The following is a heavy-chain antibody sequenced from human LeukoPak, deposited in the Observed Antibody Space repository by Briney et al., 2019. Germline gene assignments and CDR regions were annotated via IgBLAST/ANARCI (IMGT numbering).Heavy chain of an antibody. Sequence: GEPLNISCKASGYNFTKYWSGWSRQMPGKGLEWLGIIYPGDSDTRYSPSFQGQVTISADKSISTAYLQWSSLKASDTAMYYCARQEVVAGIDYWGQGTLVTASS. CDR3: ARQEVVAGIDY. J-gene: IGHJ4*02. V-gene: IGHV5-51*01. CDR1: GYNFTKYW. D-gene: IGHD6-19*01. CDR2: IYPGDSDT.